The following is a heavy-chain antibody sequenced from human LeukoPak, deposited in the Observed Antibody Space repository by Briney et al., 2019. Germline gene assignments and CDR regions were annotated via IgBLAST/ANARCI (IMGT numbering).Heavy chain of an antibody. J-gene: IGHJ4*02. D-gene: IGHD3-3*01. CDR1: GGSTSGGNYY. V-gene: IGHV4-39*02. Sequence: SETLSLTCIVSGGSTSGGNYYWGWIRRPPGKGLEWIGGISSSGNTYYNPSLKSRITISIDTSKNHFSLKLSSVTAAATAVYYCARLGAGPTYYDFWSGYSSFYFDYWGQGTLVTVSS. CDR3: ARLGAGPTYYDFWSGYSSFYFDY. CDR2: ISSSGNT.